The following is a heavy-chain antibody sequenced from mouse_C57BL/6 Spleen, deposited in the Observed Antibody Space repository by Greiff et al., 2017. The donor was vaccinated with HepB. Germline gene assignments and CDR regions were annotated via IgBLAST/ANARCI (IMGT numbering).Heavy chain of an antibody. CDR1: GFTFSDYG. Sequence: EVMLVESGGGLVKPEGSLKLSCAASGFTFSDYGMHWVRQAPEKGLEWVAYISSGSSTIYYADTVKGRFTISRDNAKNTLFLPMTSLRSEDTAMYYCARGAYYSNYFDYWGQGTTLTVSS. J-gene: IGHJ2*01. D-gene: IGHD2-5*01. CDR2: ISSGSSTI. V-gene: IGHV5-17*01. CDR3: ARGAYYSNYFDY.